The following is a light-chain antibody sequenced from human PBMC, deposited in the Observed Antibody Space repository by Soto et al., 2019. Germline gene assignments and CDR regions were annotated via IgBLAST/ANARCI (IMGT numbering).Light chain of an antibody. V-gene: IGLV2-14*03. J-gene: IGLJ1*01. CDR3: ISYTDRQSDL. CDR2: AVS. CDR1: SSDIGSYNH. Sequence: QSVLTQPASVSGSPGQSITISCSGTSSDIGSYNHVAWYQQFPGKSPKLMIYAVSDRPPGVSARFSGSKSGITASLTISGLQTEDEADYYCISYTDRQSDLFGTGTKLTVL.